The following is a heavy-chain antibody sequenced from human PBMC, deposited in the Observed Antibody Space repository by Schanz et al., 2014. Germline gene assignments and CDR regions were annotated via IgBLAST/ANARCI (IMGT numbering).Heavy chain of an antibody. Sequence: QVQLVQSGAEVKKPGASVKVSCKASGYTFTSYGINWVRQAPGQGLEWMGWISAYNGTTIYAQKLQGRVTMATDTSTSTAYMDMRSLRSDDTTVYYCARGGYSSGWYDRDIAHFDYWGQGTLVTVSS. CDR3: ARGGYSSGWYDRDIAHFDY. D-gene: IGHD6-19*01. CDR2: ISAYNGTT. J-gene: IGHJ4*02. V-gene: IGHV1-18*01. CDR1: GYTFTSYG.